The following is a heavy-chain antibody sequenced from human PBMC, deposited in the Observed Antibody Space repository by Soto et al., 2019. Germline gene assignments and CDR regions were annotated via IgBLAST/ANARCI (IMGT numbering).Heavy chain of an antibody. J-gene: IGHJ5*02. D-gene: IGHD6-19*01. Sequence: KTSETLSLTCSVSGGSINSSSYFWGWVRQPPGKGLEWIGSIYYSGSTYYNPSLRSRVTISVDTSKNQFSLKLSSVTAADTAVFYCARHYSSGSRNWFDPWGQGTLVTAPQ. V-gene: IGHV4-39*01. CDR2: IYYSGST. CDR1: GGSINSSSYF. CDR3: ARHYSSGSRNWFDP.